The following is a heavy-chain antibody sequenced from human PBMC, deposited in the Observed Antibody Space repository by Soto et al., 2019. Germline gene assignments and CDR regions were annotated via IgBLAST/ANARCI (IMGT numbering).Heavy chain of an antibody. CDR2: ISAYNGNT. CDR3: ARDRSYDILTGYYYYGMEV. Sequence: ASVKVSCKASGYTFTSYGISWVRQAPGQGLEWMGWISAYNGNTNYAQKLQGRVTMTTDTSTSTAYMELRSLRSDDTAVYYCARDRSYDILTGYYYYGMEVWGQGTTVTVSS. V-gene: IGHV1-18*01. CDR1: GYTFTSYG. D-gene: IGHD3-9*01. J-gene: IGHJ6*02.